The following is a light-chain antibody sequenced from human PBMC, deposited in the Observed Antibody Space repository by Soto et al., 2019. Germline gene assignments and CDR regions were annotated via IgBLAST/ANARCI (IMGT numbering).Light chain of an antibody. CDR1: QTITTY. CDR3: QQTYSTPHT. CDR2: AAI. J-gene: IGKJ2*01. V-gene: IGKV1-39*01. Sequence: DIQMTQSPSSLSSSVGYRVTITCRASQTITTYLNWYQHKPGKAPKLLIYAAISLQSGVPSRLSGSGSGTDFTLTISSLQPEDFDTYYCQQTYSTPHTFGQGTKVDIK.